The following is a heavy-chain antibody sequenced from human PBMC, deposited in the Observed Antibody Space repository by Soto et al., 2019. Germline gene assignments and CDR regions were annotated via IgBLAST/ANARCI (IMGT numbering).Heavy chain of an antibody. CDR2: INPETGGT. D-gene: IGHD2-21*01. CDR3: ARERFQVISDGMDV. CDR1: GYTFTGYY. V-gene: IGHV1-2*02. J-gene: IGHJ6*02. Sequence: ASVKVSCKASGYTFTGYYVHWVREAPGQGLEWMGWINPETGGTSYARKFQGRVTLSRDTSINTAYLELSSLRFDDAAVYFCARERFQVISDGMDVWGQGTTVTVSS.